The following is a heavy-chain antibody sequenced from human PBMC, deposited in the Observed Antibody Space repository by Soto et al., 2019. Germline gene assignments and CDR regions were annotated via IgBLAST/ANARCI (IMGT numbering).Heavy chain of an antibody. CDR1: GASVSSGNHY. CDR3: ARGWDANS. Sequence: QVQMQESGPGLVKPSETLSLTCTVSGASVSSGNHYWGWIRQSPGKGLEYIGNIYHSGITNYNPPLKSRVTISADTSRNQFSLKVSSVTAADTAVYYCARGWDANSWGQGTLVTVSS. CDR2: IYHSGIT. D-gene: IGHD6-19*01. V-gene: IGHV4-61*01. J-gene: IGHJ4*02.